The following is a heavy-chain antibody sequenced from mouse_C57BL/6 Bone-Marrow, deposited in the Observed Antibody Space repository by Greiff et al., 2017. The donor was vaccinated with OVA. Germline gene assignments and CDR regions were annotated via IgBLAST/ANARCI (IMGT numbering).Heavy chain of an antibody. V-gene: IGHV1-81*01. D-gene: IGHD3-1*01. J-gene: IGHJ3*01. Sequence: QVQLKQSGAELARPGASVKLSCKASGYTFTSYGISWVKQRTGQGLEWIGEIYPRSGNTYYNEKFKGKATLTADKSSSTAYMELRSLTSEDSAVYFCARQRHSSGPYWGQGTLVTVSA. CDR3: ARQRHSSGPY. CDR2: IYPRSGNT. CDR1: GYTFTSYG.